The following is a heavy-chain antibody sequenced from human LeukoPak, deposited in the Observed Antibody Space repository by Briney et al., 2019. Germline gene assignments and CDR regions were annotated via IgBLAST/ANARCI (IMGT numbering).Heavy chain of an antibody. V-gene: IGHV3-21*01. CDR3: ARDRLGVAMEIDY. J-gene: IGHJ4*02. CDR2: ISSSSSYI. D-gene: IGHD3-3*01. Sequence: GGSLRLSCAASGFTFSSYSMNWVRQAPGKGLEWVSSISSSSSYIYYADSVKGRFTISRDNAKNSLYLQMNSLRAEDTAVYYCARDRLGVAMEIDYWGQGTLVTVSS. CDR1: GFTFSSYS.